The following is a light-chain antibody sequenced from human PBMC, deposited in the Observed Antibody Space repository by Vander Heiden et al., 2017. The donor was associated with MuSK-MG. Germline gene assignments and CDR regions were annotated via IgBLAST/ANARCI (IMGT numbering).Light chain of an antibody. V-gene: IGLV2-11*01. Sequence: QSALAQPPPVSGSPGQSVTISCTGSSSDIGGYHYVSWYQQHPGKAPKLMIYDVTERPSGVPARFSGSKSGNTASLAISGLQAEDEADYYCCSYAGTAIFGGGTKLTVL. CDR3: CSYAGTAI. J-gene: IGLJ2*01. CDR2: DVT. CDR1: SSDIGGYHY.